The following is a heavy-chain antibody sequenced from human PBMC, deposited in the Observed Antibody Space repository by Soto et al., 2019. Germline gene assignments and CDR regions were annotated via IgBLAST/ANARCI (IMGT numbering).Heavy chain of an antibody. J-gene: IGHJ3*01. CDR1: GYTFTTYD. Sequence: QVQLVQSGAEMEKPGASVKVSCKSSGYTFTTYDINWVRLASGHGLEWLGKMNPNTGHTAYAQKFQDRVTMTMNTSISTAYMELGSLRSGDTAVYYCARGTFHAFDVWGQGTLVTVSS. CDR3: ARGTFHAFDV. CDR2: MNPNTGHT. D-gene: IGHD3-16*01. V-gene: IGHV1-8*01.